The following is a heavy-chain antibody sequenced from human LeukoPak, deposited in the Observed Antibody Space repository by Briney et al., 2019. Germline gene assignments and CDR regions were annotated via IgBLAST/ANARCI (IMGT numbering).Heavy chain of an antibody. CDR1: GFTFSSYA. V-gene: IGHV3-15*01. J-gene: IGHJ4*02. CDR2: IKSKTDGGTT. CDR3: TTGQITMEDFDY. D-gene: IGHD3-10*01. Sequence: GGSLRLSCAASGFTFSSYAMNWVRQAPGKGLEWVGRIKSKTDGGTTDYAAPVKGRFTISRDDSKNTLYLQMNSLKTEDTAVYYCTTGQITMEDFDYWGQGTLVTVSS.